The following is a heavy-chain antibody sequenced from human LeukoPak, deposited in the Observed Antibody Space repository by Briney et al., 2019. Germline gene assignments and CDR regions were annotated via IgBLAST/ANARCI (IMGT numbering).Heavy chain of an antibody. Sequence: SLRLSCIVPGFGIEEHAMHWVRQAPGKGLEWSSDISRWGDRIGYADSVKGRFTLSRYNSKNPLYLQMNTLRPNDTALYYCVKSILGAHHYYMDVWGKGTMVTVSS. J-gene: IGHJ6*03. CDR3: VKSILGAHHYYMDV. CDR1: GFGIEEHA. D-gene: IGHD1-26*01. CDR2: ISRWGDRI. V-gene: IGHV3-9*01.